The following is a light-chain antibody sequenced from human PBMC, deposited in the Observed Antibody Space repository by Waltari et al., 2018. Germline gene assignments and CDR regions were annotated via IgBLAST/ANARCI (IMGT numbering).Light chain of an antibody. J-gene: IGLJ7*01. V-gene: IGLV1-51*02. CDR2: ETT. CDR1: SSNIGNNY. Sequence: QSVLTQPPSVSAAPGQRVTISCSGGSSNIGNNYVSWYRQFPGTAPNLLIYETTDRPSGIPGRFSGSKSGTSANLDITGLQAGDEADYYCGTWDSSLSGAVFGGGTHLTVL. CDR3: GTWDSSLSGAV.